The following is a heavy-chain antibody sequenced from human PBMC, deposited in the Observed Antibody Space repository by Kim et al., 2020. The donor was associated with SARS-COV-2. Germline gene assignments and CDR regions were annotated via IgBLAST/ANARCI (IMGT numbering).Heavy chain of an antibody. CDR2: INPDSGVT. CDR1: GYTFTTRY. CDR3: ARGNTETIDY. J-gene: IGHJ4*02. Sequence: ASVKVSCKTSGYTFTTRYLHWVRQAPGHGLEWMGRINPDSGVTDYAQRFQGRVTMTRDKSISTVYMELSRLRSDDTVVYYCARGNTETIDYWGQGTLVTVSS. V-gene: IGHV1-2*05.